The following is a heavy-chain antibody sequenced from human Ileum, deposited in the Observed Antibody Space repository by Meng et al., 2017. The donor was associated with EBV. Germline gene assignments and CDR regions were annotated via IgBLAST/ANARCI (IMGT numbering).Heavy chain of an antibody. Sequence: VPWVQSGAEGRNPGASWKVSCKASGYNFNSNGISWVRQAPGQGLEWMGWISAYNGNTNYAQKLQGRVTMTTDTSTSTAYMELRSLRSDDTAVYYCALGGVQGVHFDYWGQGTLVTVSS. J-gene: IGHJ4*02. CDR3: ALGGVQGVHFDY. CDR2: ISAYNGNT. CDR1: GYNFNSNG. D-gene: IGHD3-10*01. V-gene: IGHV1-18*01.